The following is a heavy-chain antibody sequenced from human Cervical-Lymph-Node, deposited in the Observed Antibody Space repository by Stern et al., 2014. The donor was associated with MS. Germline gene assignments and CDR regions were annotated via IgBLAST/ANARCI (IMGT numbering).Heavy chain of an antibody. J-gene: IGHJ2*01. CDR3: ARDPSTTASDWFFDL. D-gene: IGHD2-21*02. CDR1: GGAVSGYY. CDR2: ISDTGTT. Sequence: VQLVESGPGLVKPSETLSLTCTVSGGAVSGYYWTWIRQRPGQGLAWIGCISDTGTTNYNPSLHSRVTITLDTSQNQVSLRLRSVTAADTAVYYCARDPSTTASDWFFDLWGRGSLVTVSS. V-gene: IGHV4-59*02.